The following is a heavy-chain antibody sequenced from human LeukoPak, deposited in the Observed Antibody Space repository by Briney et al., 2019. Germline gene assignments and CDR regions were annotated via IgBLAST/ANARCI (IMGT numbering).Heavy chain of an antibody. V-gene: IGHV5-51*01. Sequence: GASVKVSCKASGYTFTSYGISWVRQMPGKGLEWMGIIYPGDSDTRYSPSFQGQVTISADKSISTAYLQWSSLKASDTAMYYCARHVPSGSYGDYWGQGTLVTVSS. CDR1: GYTFTSYG. D-gene: IGHD1-26*01. CDR2: IYPGDSDT. CDR3: ARHVPSGSYGDY. J-gene: IGHJ4*02.